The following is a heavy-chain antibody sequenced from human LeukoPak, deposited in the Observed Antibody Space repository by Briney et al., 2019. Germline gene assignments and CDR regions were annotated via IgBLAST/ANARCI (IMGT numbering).Heavy chain of an antibody. Sequence: GGSLRLSCAASGFTFSSYWMHWVRQAPGKGLVWVSRINSDGSSTSYADSVKGRFTISRDNAKNTLYLQMNSLRAEDTAVHYCARGGDWLLSELDYWGQGTLVTVSS. CDR2: INSDGSST. CDR1: GFTFSSYW. D-gene: IGHD3-3*01. V-gene: IGHV3-74*01. CDR3: ARGGDWLLSELDY. J-gene: IGHJ4*02.